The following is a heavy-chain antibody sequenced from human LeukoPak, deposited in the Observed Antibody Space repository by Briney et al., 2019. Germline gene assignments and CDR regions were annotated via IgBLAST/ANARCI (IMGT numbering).Heavy chain of an antibody. Sequence: PGGSLRLSCAASGFTFTTYWRTWVRQAPGKVLEWVANIKQDGSQKYYVDSVKGRFTISRDNAKNSLYLQMNSLKAEDTAVYYCARENWANDYWGQGTLVTVSS. D-gene: IGHD7-27*01. CDR2: IKQDGSQK. CDR3: ARENWANDY. V-gene: IGHV3-7*01. CDR1: GFTFTTYW. J-gene: IGHJ4*02.